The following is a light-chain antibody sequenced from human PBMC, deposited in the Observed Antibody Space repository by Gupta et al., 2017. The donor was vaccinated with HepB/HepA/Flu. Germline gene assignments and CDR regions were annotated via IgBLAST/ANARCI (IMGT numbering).Light chain of an antibody. Sequence: DIVMTQSPDSLAVSLGERATLNCKSSQSVLYTSNNKNYLAWYQQKPGQPPKLLIYWASTRESGVPDRFSGSGSGTDFNLTISSLQAEDVADYYCQQYYSIPLTFGQGTKVEIK. CDR1: QSVLYTSNNKNY. J-gene: IGKJ1*01. CDR2: WAS. V-gene: IGKV4-1*01. CDR3: QQYYSIPLT.